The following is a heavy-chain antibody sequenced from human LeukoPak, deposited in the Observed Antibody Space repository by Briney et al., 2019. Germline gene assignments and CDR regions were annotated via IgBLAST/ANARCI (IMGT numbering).Heavy chain of an antibody. CDR3: ARDPKDDSSGYYYFDY. J-gene: IGHJ4*02. Sequence: ASVKVSCKASGYTFTSNYMHWVRQAPGQGLEWRGVINPSGGRTSYAQKFQGRVTVTRDMSTSTVYMELSSLRSEDTAVYYCARDPKDDSSGYYYFDYWGQGTLVTVSS. CDR1: GYTFTSNY. D-gene: IGHD3-22*01. CDR2: INPSGGRT. V-gene: IGHV1-46*01.